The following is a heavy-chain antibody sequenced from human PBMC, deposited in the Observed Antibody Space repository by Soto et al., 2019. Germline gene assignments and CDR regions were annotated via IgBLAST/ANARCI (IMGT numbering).Heavy chain of an antibody. CDR3: ARDSYYDILTGYPVDAFDI. CDR1: GFTVSSNY. CDR2: IYSGGST. Sequence: PGGSLRLSCAASGFTVSSNYMSWVRQAPGKGLEWVSVIYSGGSTYYADSVKGRFTISRDNSKNTLYLQMNSLRAEDTAVYYCARDSYYDILTGYPVDAFDIWGQGTMVTVSS. V-gene: IGHV3-66*01. J-gene: IGHJ3*02. D-gene: IGHD3-9*01.